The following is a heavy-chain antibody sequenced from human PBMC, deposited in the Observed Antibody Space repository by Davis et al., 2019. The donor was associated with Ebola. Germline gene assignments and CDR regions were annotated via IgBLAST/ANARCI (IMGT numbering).Heavy chain of an antibody. Sequence: PSETLSLTCAVYGGTFSGYYWSWVRQAPGKGLEWVGEINRGGIIHYNPSLTSRVSISVDTSKRQISLKLRSVTAAETAMYYCAAGYYGHDPFDFGGQGTRVTVPS. CDR2: INRGGII. CDR1: GGTFSGYY. J-gene: IGHJ4*02. V-gene: IGHV4-34*08. CDR3: AAGYYGHDPFDF. D-gene: IGHD5-12*01.